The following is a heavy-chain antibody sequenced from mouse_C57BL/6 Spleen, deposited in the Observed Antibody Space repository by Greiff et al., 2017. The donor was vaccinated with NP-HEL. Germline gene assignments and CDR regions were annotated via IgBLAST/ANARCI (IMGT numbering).Heavy chain of an antibody. D-gene: IGHD1-1*01. Sequence: EVMLVESGGDLVKPGGSLKLSCAASGFTFSSYGMSWVRQTPDKRLEWVATISDGGSYTYYPDNVKGRFTISRDNAKNNLYLQMSHLKSEDTAMYYCASSYSEVWFAYWGQGTLVTVSA. CDR3: ASSYSEVWFAY. CDR2: ISDGGSYT. J-gene: IGHJ3*01. V-gene: IGHV5-4*03. CDR1: GFTFSSYG.